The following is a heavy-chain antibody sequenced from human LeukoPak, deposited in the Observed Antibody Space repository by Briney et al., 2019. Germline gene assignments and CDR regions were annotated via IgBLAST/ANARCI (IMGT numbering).Heavy chain of an antibody. CDR2: ISGSGTNI. J-gene: IGHJ4*02. CDR3: AKISLGAAAGIDY. V-gene: IGHV3-23*01. Sequence: GGSLRLSCAASGFTFSTYALTWVRQAPGKGLEWVSAISGSGTNIYYRDSVKGRFTISRDNIKNTLYLQMNSLRAEDTAVYYCAKISLGAAAGIDYWGQGTLVTVSS. D-gene: IGHD6-13*01. CDR1: GFTFSTYA.